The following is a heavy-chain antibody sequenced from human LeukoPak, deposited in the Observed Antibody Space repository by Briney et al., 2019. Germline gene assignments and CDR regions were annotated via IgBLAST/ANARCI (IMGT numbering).Heavy chain of an antibody. CDR3: AKRRYDSSGHFDS. D-gene: IGHD3-22*01. CDR2: ISGSGSYT. Sequence: GGSLRLSRAASGFTVSDYSMSWVRQAPGKGLEWVSAISGSGSYTDYADSVKGRFTISKDISKNTLYMRMSSLRAEDTAVYFCAKRRYDSSGHFDSWGQGTLVTVSS. V-gene: IGHV3-23*01. CDR1: GFTVSDYS. J-gene: IGHJ4*02.